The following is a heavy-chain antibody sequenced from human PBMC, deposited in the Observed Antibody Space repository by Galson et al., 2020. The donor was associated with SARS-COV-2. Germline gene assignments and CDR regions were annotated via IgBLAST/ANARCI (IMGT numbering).Heavy chain of an antibody. CDR2: TYYRSKWFN. CDR1: GDSVPSNSAG. CDR3: AMGGGALDI. Sequence: SQTLSLTCTISGDSVPSNSAGWSWIRQSPSRGLEWLGRTYYRSKWFNDYAVSVKSRITISPDTSKNQVSLQLTSVTPEDTAVYYCAMGGGALDIWGQGTVVTVSS. D-gene: IGHD3-16*01. V-gene: IGHV6-1*01. J-gene: IGHJ3*02.